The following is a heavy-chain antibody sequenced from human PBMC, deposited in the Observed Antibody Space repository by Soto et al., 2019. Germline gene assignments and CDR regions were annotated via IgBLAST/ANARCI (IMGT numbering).Heavy chain of an antibody. CDR3: ARGAMGGSGSDHWFDP. Sequence: QVQLQESGPGLVKPSQTLSLTCTVSGGSISSGGYYWSWIRQHPGKGLEWIGYIYYSVSTYYNPTFRSRVPISVDTSKHPFSLKRSSVTAADTAVYSCARGAMGGSGSDHWFDPWGQGTLVTVSS. CDR2: IYYSVST. CDR1: GGSISSGGYY. D-gene: IGHD3-10*01. V-gene: IGHV4-31*03. J-gene: IGHJ5*02.